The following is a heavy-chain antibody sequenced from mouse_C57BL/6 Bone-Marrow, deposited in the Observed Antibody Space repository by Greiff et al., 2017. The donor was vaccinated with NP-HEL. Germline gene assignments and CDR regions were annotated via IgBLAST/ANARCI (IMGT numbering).Heavy chain of an antibody. J-gene: IGHJ2*01. Sequence: QVQLKESGPELVKPGASVKISCKASGYSFTSYYIHWVKQRPGQGLEWIGWIYPGSGNTKYNEKFKGKATLTADTSSSTAYMQLSSLTSEDSAVYYCARWGIFYPFDYWGQGTTLTVSS. CDR2: IYPGSGNT. CDR1: GYSFTSYY. CDR3: ARWGIFYPFDY. V-gene: IGHV1-66*01.